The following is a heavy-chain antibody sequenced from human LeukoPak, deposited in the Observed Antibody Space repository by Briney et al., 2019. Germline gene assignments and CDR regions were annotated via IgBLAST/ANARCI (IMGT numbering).Heavy chain of an antibody. D-gene: IGHD2-2*01. V-gene: IGHV4-34*01. CDR2: INHSGST. Sequence: PSETLSLTCTVSGGSISGYYWSWIRQPPGKGLEWIGEINHSGSTNYNPSLKSRVTISVDTSKNQFSLKLSSVTAADTAVYYCARSTVVPAFYYYGMDVWGQGTTVTVSS. J-gene: IGHJ6*02. CDR1: GGSISGYY. CDR3: ARSTVVPAFYYYGMDV.